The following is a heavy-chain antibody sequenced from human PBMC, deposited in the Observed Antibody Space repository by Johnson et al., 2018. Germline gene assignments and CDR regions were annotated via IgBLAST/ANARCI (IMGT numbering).Heavy chain of an antibody. CDR2: IWFNGINK. CDR1: GFTFSNSG. V-gene: IGHV3-33*01. CDR3: VRERAPFDAFDI. Sequence: QVQLVQSGGGLVQXGRSLRLSCEASGFTFSNSGMHWVRQAPGRGLEWLAVIWFNGINKYYADSVKGRFGIFRDNSTNTLFLQLHSLRAEDPAVYFCVRERAPFDAFDIWGQGTMVTVSS. J-gene: IGHJ3*02.